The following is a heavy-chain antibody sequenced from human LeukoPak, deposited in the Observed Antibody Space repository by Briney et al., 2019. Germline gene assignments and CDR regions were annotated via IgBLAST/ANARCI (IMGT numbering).Heavy chain of an antibody. V-gene: IGHV3-43D*03. D-gene: IGHD6-19*01. CDR3: AKAGSGWSAYYYYMDV. CDR2: ISWDGGST. Sequence: GSLRLSCAASGFTFDDYAMHWVRPAPGEGLEWVSLISWDGGSTYYADSVKGRFTISRDNSKNSLYLQMNSLRAEDTALYYCAKAGSGWSAYYYYMDVWGKGTTVTVSS. CDR1: GFTFDDYA. J-gene: IGHJ6*03.